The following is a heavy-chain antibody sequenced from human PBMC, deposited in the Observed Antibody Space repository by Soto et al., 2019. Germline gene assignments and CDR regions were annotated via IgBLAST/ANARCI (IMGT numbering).Heavy chain of an antibody. J-gene: IGHJ4*02. D-gene: IGHD1-20*01. CDR1: GYSFTNYW. Sequence: GESLKISCNGSGYSFTNYWIGWVRQMPGKGLEWMGIIYPGDSDTRYSPSFQGQVTISADKSTNTAYLQWSSLKASDTAMYYCARSRIIGMTWSFDFWGQGTLVTVSS. V-gene: IGHV5-51*01. CDR2: IYPGDSDT. CDR3: ARSRIIGMTWSFDF.